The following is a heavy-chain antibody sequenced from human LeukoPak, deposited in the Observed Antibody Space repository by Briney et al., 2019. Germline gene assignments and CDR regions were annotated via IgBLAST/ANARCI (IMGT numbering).Heavy chain of an antibody. CDR2: IYPGDSDT. CDR3: ARGIPVGGSCYFDY. Sequence: ESLKISCNASGYSFTSYWIGWVRQMAGKSLEWMWIIYPGDSDTSYSPYFQGQVPISAETSISTAYLQWSSLKASDTAMYYCARGIPVGGSCYFDYWGRRTLVTVSS. CDR1: GYSFTSYW. V-gene: IGHV5-51*01. D-gene: IGHD2-15*01. J-gene: IGHJ4*03.